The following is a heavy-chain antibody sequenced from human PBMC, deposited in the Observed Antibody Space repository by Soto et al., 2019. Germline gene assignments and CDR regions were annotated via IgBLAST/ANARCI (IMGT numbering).Heavy chain of an antibody. Sequence: GGSLRLSCAASGFTFSSYEMNWVRQAPGKGLEWVSYISSSGSTIYYADSVKGRFTISRDNAKNSLYLQMNSLRAEDTAVYYCAMVRGILTGYSNYFDYWGQGTRVTVPQ. CDR2: ISSSGSTI. CDR1: GFTFSSYE. CDR3: AMVRGILTGYSNYFDY. J-gene: IGHJ4*02. D-gene: IGHD3-9*01. V-gene: IGHV3-48*03.